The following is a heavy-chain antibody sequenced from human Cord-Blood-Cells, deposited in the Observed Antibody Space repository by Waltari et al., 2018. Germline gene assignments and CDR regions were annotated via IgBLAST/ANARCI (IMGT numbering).Heavy chain of an antibody. CDR3: ARDRNDSSGYYYDAFDI. J-gene: IGHJ3*02. V-gene: IGHV1-69*01. CDR1: GGPFSSYA. Sequence: QVQLVQSGAEGQKPGSSVKVSCKASGGPFSSYAISWVRQAPGQGLEWMGGIIPIFGTANYAQKFQGRVTITADESTSTAYMELSSLRSEDTAVYYCARDRNDSSGYYYDAFDIWGQGTMVTVSS. CDR2: IIPIFGTA. D-gene: IGHD3-22*01.